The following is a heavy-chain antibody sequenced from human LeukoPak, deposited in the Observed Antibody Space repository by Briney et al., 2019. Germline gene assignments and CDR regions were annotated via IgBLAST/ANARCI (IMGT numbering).Heavy chain of an antibody. CDR1: GFTVSSNY. CDR3: ARSSYYDKASDY. V-gene: IGHV3-53*01. D-gene: IGHD3-22*01. Sequence: GGSLRLSCAASGFTVSSNYMSWVRQAPGKGLEWVSVIYSGGSTYYADSVKGRFTISRDNSKNTLYPQMNSLRAEDTAVYYCARSSYYDKASDYWGQGTLVTVSS. CDR2: IYSGGST. J-gene: IGHJ4*02.